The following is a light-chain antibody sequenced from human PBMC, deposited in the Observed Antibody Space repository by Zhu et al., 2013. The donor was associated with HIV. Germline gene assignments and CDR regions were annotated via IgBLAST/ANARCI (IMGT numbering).Light chain of an antibody. V-gene: IGLV2-14*01. Sequence: QSALTQPASVSGSPGQSITISCTGTSSDVGGYNYVSWYQQHPGKAPKLIIYEVNYRPSGVSNRFSGSKSGNTASLTISGLQTEDEADYYCSSYTSTITLVVFGGGTKLTVL. CDR3: SSYTSTITLVV. J-gene: IGLJ3*02. CDR1: SSDVGGYNY. CDR2: EVN.